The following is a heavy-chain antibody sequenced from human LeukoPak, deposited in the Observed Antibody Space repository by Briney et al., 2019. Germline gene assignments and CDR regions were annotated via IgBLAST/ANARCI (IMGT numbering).Heavy chain of an antibody. CDR1: GFTFSSYA. V-gene: IGHV3-33*08. Sequence: GGSLRLSCAASGFTFSSYAMHWVRQAPGKGLEWVAVIWADGSQKYYADSVKGRFTISKDNAKDTLYLQMDSLRAEDTAVYYCARDLGGSPFDYWGQGTLVSVSS. CDR2: IWADGSQK. D-gene: IGHD1-26*01. J-gene: IGHJ4*02. CDR3: ARDLGGSPFDY.